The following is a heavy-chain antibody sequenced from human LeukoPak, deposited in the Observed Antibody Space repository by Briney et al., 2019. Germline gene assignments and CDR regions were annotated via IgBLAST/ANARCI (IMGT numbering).Heavy chain of an antibody. Sequence: SETLSLTCTVSGGSISRSSYYWGWIRQPPGNGLEWIGSIYHSGSTYYNPSLKSRVSISVDTSKNQFSLNLSSVTAADTAVYYCATEIQNIAGRVYWGQGTLVTVSS. V-gene: IGHV4-39*07. CDR2: IYHSGST. J-gene: IGHJ4*02. CDR1: GGSISRSSYY. CDR3: ATEIQNIAGRVY. D-gene: IGHD6-6*01.